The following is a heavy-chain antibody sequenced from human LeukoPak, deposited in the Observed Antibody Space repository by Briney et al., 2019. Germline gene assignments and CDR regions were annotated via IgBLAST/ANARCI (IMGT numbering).Heavy chain of an antibody. J-gene: IGHJ5*02. D-gene: IGHD3-10*01. CDR3: VRGRGSYGWFDP. Sequence: GGSLRLSCAASGFTSSSYWMHWVRQVPGKGLVWVSRISGDGTARNYADSVKGRFTISRDDAKNTVDLRMNSLRGEDTAVYYCVRGRGSYGWFDPWGQGTLVTVSS. CDR2: ISGDGTAR. V-gene: IGHV3-74*01. CDR1: GFTSSSYW.